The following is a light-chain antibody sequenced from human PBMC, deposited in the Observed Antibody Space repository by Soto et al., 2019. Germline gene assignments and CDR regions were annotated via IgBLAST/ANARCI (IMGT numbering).Light chain of an antibody. CDR1: QSFSSN. V-gene: IGKV3-15*01. CDR3: QQYHNWLT. CDR2: GAS. Sequence: EIVMTQSPATMSVSPGERATISCRASQSFSSNLAWYQQKPGQAPRLLNYGASTRATGIPARFSGSGSGTECTRTIGSLQSEKSAVYYCQQYHNWLTFGPGTKVDIK. J-gene: IGKJ3*01.